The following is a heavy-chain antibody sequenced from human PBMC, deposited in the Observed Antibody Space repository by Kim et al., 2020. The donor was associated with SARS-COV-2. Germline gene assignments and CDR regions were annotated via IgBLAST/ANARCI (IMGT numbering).Heavy chain of an antibody. Sequence: SETLSLTCAVYGGSFSGYYWSWIRQPPGKGLEWIGEINHSGSTNYNPSLKSRVTISVDTSKNQFSLKLSSVTAADTAVYYCARGALCVAGTGRLCAFDIWGQGTMVTVSS. V-gene: IGHV4-34*01. J-gene: IGHJ3*02. CDR2: INHSGST. CDR3: ARGALCVAGTGRLCAFDI. D-gene: IGHD6-19*01. CDR1: GGSFSGYY.